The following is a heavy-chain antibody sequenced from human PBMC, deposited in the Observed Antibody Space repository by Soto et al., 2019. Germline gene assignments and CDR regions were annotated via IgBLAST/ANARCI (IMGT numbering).Heavy chain of an antibody. CDR3: ARSSSGYYGGFDP. CDR2: INPNGGST. Sequence: GGSVKGSFKASGYIFNNYYIHWVRRAPGQGLEWMGIINPNGGSTSYAQKFQGRVTMTRDMSTSTVYMELSSLRSEDTGIFYCARSSSGYYGGFDPWGQGSMVTVSS. CDR1: GYIFNNYY. D-gene: IGHD3-22*01. V-gene: IGHV1-46*02. J-gene: IGHJ5*02.